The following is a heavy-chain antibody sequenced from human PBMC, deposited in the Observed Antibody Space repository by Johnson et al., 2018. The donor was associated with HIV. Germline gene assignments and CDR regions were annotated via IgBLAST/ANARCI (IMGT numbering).Heavy chain of an antibody. CDR2: ISGSGGST. J-gene: IGHJ3*02. V-gene: IGHV3-23*04. Sequence: VQLVESGGGLVQPGGSLRLSCAASGFTISTFWMHWVRQVPGKGLMWVSAISGSGGSTYYADSVKGRFTISRDNSKNTLYLQMNSLRAEDTAVYYCAKFQSVDIWGQGTMVTVSS. CDR1: GFTISTFW. CDR3: AKFQSVDI.